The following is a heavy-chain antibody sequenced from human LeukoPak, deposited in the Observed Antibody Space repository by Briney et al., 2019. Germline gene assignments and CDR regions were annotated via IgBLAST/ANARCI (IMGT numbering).Heavy chain of an antibody. CDR1: GFTFSSYA. CDR2: ISYDGSNK. Sequence: GGSLRLSCAASGFTFSSYAMHWVRQAPGKGLEWVAVISYDGSNKYYADSVKGRFTISRDNSKNTLYLQMNSLRAEDTAVYYCARDNYYDSSGYYHYRGQGTLVTVSS. J-gene: IGHJ4*02. V-gene: IGHV3-30-3*01. D-gene: IGHD3-22*01. CDR3: ARDNYYDSSGYYHY.